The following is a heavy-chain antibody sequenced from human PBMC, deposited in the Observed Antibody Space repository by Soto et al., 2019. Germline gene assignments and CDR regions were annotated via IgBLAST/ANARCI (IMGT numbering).Heavy chain of an antibody. V-gene: IGHV3-33*01. CDR1: GFTFSSYG. D-gene: IGHD3-10*01. CDR2: IWYDGSNK. CDR3: AREHVRGKYAFDI. J-gene: IGHJ3*02. Sequence: GRSLRLSCAASGFTFSSYGMHWVRQAPGKGLEWVAVIWYDGSNKYYADSVKGRFTISRDNSKNTLYLQMNSLRAEDTAVYYCAREHVRGKYAFDIWGQGTMVTVSS.